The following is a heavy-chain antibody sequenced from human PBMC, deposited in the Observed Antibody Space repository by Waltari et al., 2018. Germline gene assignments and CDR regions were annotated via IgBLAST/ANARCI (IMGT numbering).Heavy chain of an antibody. J-gene: IGHJ3*02. V-gene: IGHV4-39*07. CDR2: IYYSGRT. CDR1: GGSISSSSYY. CDR3: ARSLDFLDAFDI. D-gene: IGHD3-3*01. Sequence: QLQLQESGPGLVKPSETLSLTCTVSGGSISSSSYYWGWIRQPPGKGLEWIGSIYYSGRTYYNPSLKSRVTISVDTSKNQFSLKLSSVTAADTAVYYCARSLDFLDAFDIWGQGTMVTVSS.